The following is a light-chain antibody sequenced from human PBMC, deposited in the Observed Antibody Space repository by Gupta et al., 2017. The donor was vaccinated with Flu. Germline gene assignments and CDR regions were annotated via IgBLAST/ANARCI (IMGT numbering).Light chain of an antibody. Sequence: NNDVGNYDYVSWYQQHPGKAPKLMIYGVTKRPSGVPDRFSGPKSGNTASLAISGLQAEDEANYYCCSYAGTFTFVFGGGTKLTVL. CDR1: NNDVGNYDY. CDR3: CSYAGTFTFV. CDR2: GVT. V-gene: IGLV2-11*03. J-gene: IGLJ2*01.